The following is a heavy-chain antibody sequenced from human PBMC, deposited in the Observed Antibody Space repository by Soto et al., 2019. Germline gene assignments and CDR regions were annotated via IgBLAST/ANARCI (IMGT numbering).Heavy chain of an antibody. Sequence: QLVQSGAEVKQPGSSVKVSCKTSGDSFGTFAINWIRQAPGRGLEWLGGGVPVFGTPNYAPDFLGRVTITADESANTSFMEVIFLRSDYSAIYYCLTTSKGYTAFFEFWGLGTLVIVSS. CDR2: GVPVFGTP. J-gene: IGHJ4*02. V-gene: IGHV1-69*12. D-gene: IGHD1-1*01. CDR3: LTTSKGYTAFFEF. CDR1: GDSFGTFA.